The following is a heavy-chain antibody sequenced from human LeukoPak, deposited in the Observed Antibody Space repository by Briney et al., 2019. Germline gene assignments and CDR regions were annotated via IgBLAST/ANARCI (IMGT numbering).Heavy chain of an antibody. CDR1: GGSISSYY. CDR3: ATTYFYGSGRLGGFDI. CDR2: IYYSGST. J-gene: IGHJ3*02. Sequence: SETLSLTCTVSGGSISSYYWSWIRQPPGKGLEWIGYIYYSGSTNYNPSLKSRVTISVDTSKNQFSLRLSSVTAAEAAVYFCATTYFYGSGRLGGFDIWGQGTMVTVSS. V-gene: IGHV4-59*08. D-gene: IGHD3-10*01.